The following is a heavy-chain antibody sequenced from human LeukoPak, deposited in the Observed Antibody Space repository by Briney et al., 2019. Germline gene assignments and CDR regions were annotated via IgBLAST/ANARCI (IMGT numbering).Heavy chain of an antibody. CDR3: ARGGPYCAGGSCLDYFYYGLDV. V-gene: IGHV1-2*02. CDR2: INPNTGGT. D-gene: IGHD2-15*01. J-gene: IGHJ6*02. Sequence: ASVTVSCKASGYTFTVYYMHWVRLAPGQGLEWMGWINPNTGGTNYALKFQGRVTMTRDTSTSTAFMELIRLRSDDTAVYYCARGGPYCAGGSCLDYFYYGLDVWGQGTTITVSS. CDR1: GYTFTVYY.